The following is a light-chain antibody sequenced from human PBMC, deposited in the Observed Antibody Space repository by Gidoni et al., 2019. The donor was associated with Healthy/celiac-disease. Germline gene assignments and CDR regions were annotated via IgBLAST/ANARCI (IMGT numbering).Light chain of an antibody. Sequence: DIQMTQSPSSLSASVGDRVTITCRASQSISSYLNWYQQKPGKDPKLLSYAESSLQSGVPSRFSGSGSGTDFTLTISSLQPEEFATYYCQQSYSSITFGQGTRLEIK. V-gene: IGKV1-39*01. CDR1: QSISSY. CDR3: QQSYSSIT. CDR2: AES. J-gene: IGKJ5*01.